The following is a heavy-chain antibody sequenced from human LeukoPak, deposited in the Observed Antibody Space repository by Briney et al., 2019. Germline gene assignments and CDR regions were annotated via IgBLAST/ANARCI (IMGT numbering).Heavy chain of an antibody. D-gene: IGHD6-19*01. CDR3: ARGGYSSGWYFDY. CDR2: IYYSGST. J-gene: IGHJ4*02. CDR1: GGSVSSGSYY. V-gene: IGHV4-61*01. Sequence: SETLSLTCTVSGGSVSSGSYYWSWIRQPPGKGLEWIGYIYYSGSTNYNPSLKSRVTISVDTSKNQFSLKLSSVTAADTAVCYCARGGYSSGWYFDYWGQGTLVTVSS.